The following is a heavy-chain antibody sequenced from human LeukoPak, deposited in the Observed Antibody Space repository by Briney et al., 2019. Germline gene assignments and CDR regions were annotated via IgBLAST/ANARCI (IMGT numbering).Heavy chain of an antibody. CDR3: ATEGGYYDSSGPFDY. CDR1: GGTFSSTA. CDR2: IIPIFGTV. Sequence: VASVKVSCKASGGTFSSTAFSWLRQAPGQGLQWMGTIIPIFGTVNYAQKFQARVTITADESTDTAYMELRSLTSEDTAVYYCATEGGYYDSSGPFDYWGQGTLVTVSS. V-gene: IGHV1-69*13. D-gene: IGHD3-22*01. J-gene: IGHJ4*02.